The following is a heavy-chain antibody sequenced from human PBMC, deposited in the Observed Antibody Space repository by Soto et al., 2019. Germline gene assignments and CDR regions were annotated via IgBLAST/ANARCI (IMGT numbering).Heavy chain of an antibody. CDR3: ATRTLYSSGWS. Sequence: GGSLRLSCAASGFTFSSYEMNWVRQAPGKGLEWVSYISSSGSTIYYADSVKGRFTISRDNAKNSLYLQMNSLRAEDTAVYYCATRTLYSSGWSWGQGTLVTVSS. CDR1: GFTFSSYE. D-gene: IGHD6-19*01. CDR2: ISSSGSTI. J-gene: IGHJ4*02. V-gene: IGHV3-48*03.